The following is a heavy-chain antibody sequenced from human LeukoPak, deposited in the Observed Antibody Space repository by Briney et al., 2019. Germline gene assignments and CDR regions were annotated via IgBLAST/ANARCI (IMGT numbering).Heavy chain of an antibody. CDR3: AKAGTYCSSTSCLSYYYYYYMDV. J-gene: IGHJ6*03. V-gene: IGHV3-30*18. D-gene: IGHD2-2*01. Sequence: GGSLRLSCAASGFTFSSYGMHWVRQAPGKGLEWVAVISYDGSNKYYADSVKGRFTISRDNSKNTLYLQMNSLRAEDTAVYYCAKAGTYCSSTSCLSYYYYYYMDVWGKGTTVTVSS. CDR1: GFTFSSYG. CDR2: ISYDGSNK.